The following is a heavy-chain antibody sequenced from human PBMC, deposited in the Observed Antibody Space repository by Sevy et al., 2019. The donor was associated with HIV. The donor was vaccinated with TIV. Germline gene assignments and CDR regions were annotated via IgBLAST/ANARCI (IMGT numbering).Heavy chain of an antibody. CDR2: IYYSGST. Sequence: SETLSLTCTVSGDSISSGNYYWSWIRQPPGQGLEWMGYIYYSGSTYFNPSLKSRVTLSVDTSKNQFALKLTSVTAADTAVYYCARENRDNRGYFSDHWGQGNLVTVSS. CDR1: GDSISSGNYY. V-gene: IGHV4-30-4*01. J-gene: IGHJ4*02. D-gene: IGHD3-22*01. CDR3: ARENRDNRGYFSDH.